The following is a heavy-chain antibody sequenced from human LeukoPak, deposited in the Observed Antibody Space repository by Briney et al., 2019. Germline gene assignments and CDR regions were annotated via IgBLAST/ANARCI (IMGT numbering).Heavy chain of an antibody. CDR3: LRGGIEAAGDDYYYYGMDV. V-gene: IGHV3-30*03. D-gene: IGHD6-13*01. CDR1: GFNFSSYG. Sequence: PGGSLRLSCAASGFNFSSYGMHWVRQAPGRGLKFVALISYDGTANYYAASVKGRFTISRDNSKNKLYLKMNSLRAADTAVYYCLRGGIEAAGDDYYYYGMDVWGQGTTVTVSS. CDR2: ISYDGTAN. J-gene: IGHJ6*02.